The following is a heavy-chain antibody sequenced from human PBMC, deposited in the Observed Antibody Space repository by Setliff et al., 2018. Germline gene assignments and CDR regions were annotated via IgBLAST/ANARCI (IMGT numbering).Heavy chain of an antibody. J-gene: IGHJ3*02. D-gene: IGHD2-2*01. CDR1: GASLRSGSAY. Sequence: SETLSLTCTVSGASLRSGSAYWGWLRQSAGKGLEWLGRIYTDGSTNYNPSLKSRVTISVDTSKNQVSLKLSSVAAADTAVYYCARGRMRGSCSGPSCTYDPFDIWGQGTPVTVSS. CDR3: ARGRMRGSCSGPSCTYDPFDI. V-gene: IGHV4-61*02. CDR2: IYTDGST.